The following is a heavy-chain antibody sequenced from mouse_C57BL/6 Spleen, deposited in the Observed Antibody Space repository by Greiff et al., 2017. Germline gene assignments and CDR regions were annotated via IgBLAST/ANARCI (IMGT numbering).Heavy chain of an antibody. V-gene: IGHV7-3*01. CDR1: GFTFTDYY. J-gene: IGHJ2*01. D-gene: IGHD2-3*01. CDR2: ISNKANGYTT. Sequence: EVKLMESGGGLVQPGASLSLSCAASGFTFTDYYMSWVRQPPGKALEWLGFISNKANGYTTEYSASVKGRFTISRDNYQSILYLQMNALRAEDSATYYCASYDGYLYYFDDWGQGTTLTVSS. CDR3: ASYDGYLYYFDD.